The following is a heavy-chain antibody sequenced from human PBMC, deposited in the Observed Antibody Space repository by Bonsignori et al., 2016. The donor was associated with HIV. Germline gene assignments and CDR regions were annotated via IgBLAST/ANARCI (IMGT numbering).Heavy chain of an antibody. CDR3: ASGITDV. CDR2: IYYSGSS. J-gene: IGHJ3*01. V-gene: IGHV4-39*07. D-gene: IGHD1-14*01. Sequence: PGKGLEWIGSIYYSGSSYYNPSLKSRVTIFVETSKKQISLKLRSVTAADTAVYYCASGITDVWGQGTKVTVSS.